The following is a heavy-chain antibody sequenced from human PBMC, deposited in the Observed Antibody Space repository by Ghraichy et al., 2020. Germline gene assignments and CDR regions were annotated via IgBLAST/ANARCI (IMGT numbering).Heavy chain of an antibody. V-gene: IGHV3-23*01. Sequence: GGSLRLSCAASGFTFSSYAMSWVRQAPGKGLEWVSAISGSGGSTYYADSVKGRFTISRDNSKNTLYLQMNSLRAEDTAVYYCANLDLVVPAAIVGNWFDPWGQGTLVTVSS. CDR1: GFTFSSYA. J-gene: IGHJ5*02. CDR3: ANLDLVVPAAIVGNWFDP. D-gene: IGHD2-2*01. CDR2: ISGSGGST.